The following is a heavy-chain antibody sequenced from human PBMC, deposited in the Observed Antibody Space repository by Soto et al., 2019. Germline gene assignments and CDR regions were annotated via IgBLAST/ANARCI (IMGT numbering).Heavy chain of an antibody. CDR3: ARPLDNYYDSSGYYW. Sequence: GGSLRLSCAASGFTFSSYWMSWVRQAPGKGLEWVANIKQDGSEKYYVDSVKGRFTISRDNAKNSLYLQMNSLRAEDTAVYYCARPLDNYYDSSGYYWWGRGTLVTVSS. D-gene: IGHD3-22*01. J-gene: IGHJ4*02. V-gene: IGHV3-7*03. CDR1: GFTFSSYW. CDR2: IKQDGSEK.